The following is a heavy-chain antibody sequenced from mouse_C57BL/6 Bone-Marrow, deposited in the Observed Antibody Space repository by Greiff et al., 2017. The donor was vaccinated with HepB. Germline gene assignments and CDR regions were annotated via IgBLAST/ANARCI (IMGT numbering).Heavy chain of an antibody. D-gene: IGHD2-3*01. CDR2: IYPRSGNT. CDR3: ARSKDGYYWYFDV. V-gene: IGHV1-81*01. J-gene: IGHJ1*03. CDR1: GYTFTSYG. Sequence: VKLVESGAELGRPGASVKLSCKASGYTFTSYGISWVKQRTGQGLEWIGEIYPRSGNTYYNEKFKGKATLTADKSSSTAYMELRSLTSEDSAVYFCARSKDGYYWYFDVWGTGTTVTVSS.